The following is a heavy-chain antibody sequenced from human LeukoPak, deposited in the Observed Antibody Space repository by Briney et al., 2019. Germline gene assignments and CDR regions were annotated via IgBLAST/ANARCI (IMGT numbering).Heavy chain of an antibody. CDR1: GFTVSSNY. CDR2: IYSGGST. J-gene: IGHJ4*02. Sequence: GGSLRLSCAASGFTVSSNYMSWVRQAPGKGLEWVSVIYSGGSTYYADSVKGRFTISRDNSKNTLYLQMNSLRAEDTAVYYCAREGYDSSGYYDYWGQGTLVTVSS. CDR3: AREGYDSSGYYDY. V-gene: IGHV3-53*01. D-gene: IGHD3-22*01.